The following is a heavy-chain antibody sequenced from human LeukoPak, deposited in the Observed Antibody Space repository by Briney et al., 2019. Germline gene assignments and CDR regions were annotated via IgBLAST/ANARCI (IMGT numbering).Heavy chain of an antibody. Sequence: SETLSLTCAVYGGSFSGCYWSWIRQPPGKGLEWIGEINHSGSTNYNPSLKSRVTISVDTSKNQFSLKLSSVTAADTAVYYCARGKGCSGGSCYSGDSYYFDYWGQGTLVTVSS. CDR2: INHSGST. CDR1: GGSFSGCY. J-gene: IGHJ4*02. CDR3: ARGKGCSGGSCYSGDSYYFDY. V-gene: IGHV4-34*01. D-gene: IGHD2-15*01.